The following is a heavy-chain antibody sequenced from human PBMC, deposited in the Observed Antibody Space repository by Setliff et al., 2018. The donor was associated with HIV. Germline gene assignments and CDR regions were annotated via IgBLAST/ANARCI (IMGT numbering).Heavy chain of an antibody. V-gene: IGHV4-4*02. CDR2: IYHSGST. CDR3: ARDLKQLAPYYYYYYGMDV. D-gene: IGHD6-13*01. CDR1: GDSISSSNW. J-gene: IGHJ6*02. Sequence: SETLSLTCAVSGDSISSSNWWSWVRQPPGKGLEWIGEIYHSGSTNYNPSLKSRVTISVDKSKNQFSLKLSSVTAADTAVYYCARDLKQLAPYYYYYYGMDVWGQGTTVTVSS.